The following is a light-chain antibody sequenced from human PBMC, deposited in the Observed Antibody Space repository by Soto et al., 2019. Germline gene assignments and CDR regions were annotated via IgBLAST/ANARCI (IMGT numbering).Light chain of an antibody. CDR2: GAS. J-gene: IGKJ1*01. Sequence: EIVLTQSPGTLSLSPGERATLSCRASQSVSSTFLAWYQHKPGQAPRLLMSGASSRATGIPDRFSGSGSGTDFTLTISRLEPEDFAVYYCQQFGSSWWTFGQGTNVEIK. CDR1: QSVSSTF. V-gene: IGKV3-20*01. CDR3: QQFGSSWWT.